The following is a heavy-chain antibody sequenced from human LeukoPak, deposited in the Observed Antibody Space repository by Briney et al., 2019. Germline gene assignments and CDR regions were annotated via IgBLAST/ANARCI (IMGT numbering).Heavy chain of an antibody. D-gene: IGHD3-10*01. CDR3: ARDFNRYMVRGVIRY. CDR2: INPSGGST. Sequence: GASVKVSCKASGYTFTSYYMHWVRQAPGQGLEWMGIINPSGGSTSYAQKFQGRVTMTRDMSTSTVYMELSSLRSEDTAVYYCARDFNRYMVRGVIRYWGQGTLVTVSS. J-gene: IGHJ4*02. CDR1: GYTFTSYY. V-gene: IGHV1-46*01.